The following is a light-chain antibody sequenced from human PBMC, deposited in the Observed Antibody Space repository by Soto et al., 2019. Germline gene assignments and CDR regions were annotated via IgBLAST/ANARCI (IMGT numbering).Light chain of an antibody. J-gene: IGKJ4*01. CDR3: QQRYNWPLT. V-gene: IGKV3-11*01. CDR1: QSVSSY. Sequence: EIVLTQSPATLSLSPGERATLSCRASQSVSSYLAWYQQKPGQPPRLLIYGASNGATGIPARFSGTGPGTDFTLTISSLEPEDFAIYYCQQRYNWPLTFGGGTKVDI. CDR2: GAS.